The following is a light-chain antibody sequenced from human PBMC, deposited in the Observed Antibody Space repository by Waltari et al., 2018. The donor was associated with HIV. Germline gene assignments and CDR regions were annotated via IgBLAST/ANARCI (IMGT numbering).Light chain of an antibody. Sequence: QSALTQPASVSGSPGQSITISCPGTRSDVGGYNYVSWYQQHPGKAPKLMIYDVSNRPSGVSNRFSGSKSGNTASLTISGLQAEDEADYYCSSYTSTYVFGTGTKVTVL. CDR2: DVS. CDR3: SSYTSTYV. J-gene: IGLJ1*01. V-gene: IGLV2-14*01. CDR1: RSDVGGYNY.